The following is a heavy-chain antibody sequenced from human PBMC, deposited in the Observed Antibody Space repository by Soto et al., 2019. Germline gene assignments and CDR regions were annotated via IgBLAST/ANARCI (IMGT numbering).Heavy chain of an antibody. Sequence: VASVKVSCKASGGTFSSYAISWVRQAPGQGLEWMGGIIPIFGTANYAQKFQGRVTITADESTRTADMELSSLRSEDTAVYYCARDGGIAAAEGWFDPWGQGTLVTVSS. CDR2: IIPIFGTA. J-gene: IGHJ5*02. V-gene: IGHV1-69*13. CDR1: GGTFSSYA. CDR3: ARDGGIAAAEGWFDP. D-gene: IGHD6-13*01.